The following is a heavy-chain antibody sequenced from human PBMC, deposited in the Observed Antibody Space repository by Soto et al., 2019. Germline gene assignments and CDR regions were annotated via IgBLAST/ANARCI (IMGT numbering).Heavy chain of an antibody. Sequence: PSETLSLTCTVSGGSISDSNDHWGWIRQSPGQGLEWIGCFYNSGSLHYNPPFKSRVTISVDTSKNQLSLKLSSVTAADTAVYFCATLPPRIEVVVTPIPTWGEGILVTGS. CDR2: FYNSGSL. J-gene: IGHJ5*02. V-gene: IGHV4-39*07. CDR3: ATLPPRIEVVVTPIPT. CDR1: GGSISDSNDH. D-gene: IGHD2-21*02.